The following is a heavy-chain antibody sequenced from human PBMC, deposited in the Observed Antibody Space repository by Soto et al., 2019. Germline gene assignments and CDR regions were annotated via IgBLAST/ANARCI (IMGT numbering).Heavy chain of an antibody. CDR2: TRNKANNYIT. V-gene: IGHV3-72*01. CDR3: VRWSSGSPEC. J-gene: IGHJ4*02. D-gene: IGHD1-26*01. Sequence: EVQLVESGGGLVQPGGSLRLSCAASGFTLSDHYMDWVRQAPGKGLEWLGRTRNKANNYITEYATSVKGRFTISRDDSKNSVNPQLNRLKSEDTAVYYSVRWSSGSPECWGQRTLVTVSS. CDR1: GFTLSDHY.